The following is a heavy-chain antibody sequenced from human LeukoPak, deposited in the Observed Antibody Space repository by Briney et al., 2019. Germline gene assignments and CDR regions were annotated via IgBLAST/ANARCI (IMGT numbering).Heavy chain of an antibody. CDR1: GYTLTDLS. D-gene: IGHD3-22*01. CDR2: SDPEDGET. V-gene: IGHV1-24*01. Sequence: GASVKVSCKVSGYTLTDLSMHWVRQAPGRGLEWMGGSDPEDGETFYAQKFRGRITMTEDTSADTAYMELNSLRSEDTAVYYCATVKSYYYDRGGFYFDDWGQGTLVTVSS. J-gene: IGHJ4*02. CDR3: ATVKSYYYDRGGFYFDD.